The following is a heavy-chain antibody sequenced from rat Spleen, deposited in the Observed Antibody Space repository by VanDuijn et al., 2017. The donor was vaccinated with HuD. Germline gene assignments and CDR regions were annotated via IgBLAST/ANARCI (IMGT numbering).Heavy chain of an antibody. Sequence: QVQLQQSGAELAKPGSSVKISCKASGYTFTSYDISWIKQTTGQGLEYIGYINPGSGGTYNNEKFKGKATLTVDKSSSTVFLQLSSLTPEDTAVYYCAREGVTTVVTGWFAYWGQGTLVTVSS. D-gene: IGHD1-1*01. V-gene: IGHV1-57*01. CDR3: AREGVTTVVTGWFAY. CDR1: GYTFTSYD. J-gene: IGHJ3*01. CDR2: INPGSGGT.